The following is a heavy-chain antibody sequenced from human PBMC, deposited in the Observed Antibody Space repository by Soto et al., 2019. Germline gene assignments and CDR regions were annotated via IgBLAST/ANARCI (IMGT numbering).Heavy chain of an antibody. CDR1: GGSISSYY. J-gene: IGHJ2*01. Sequence: SETLSLTCTVSGGSISSYYWSWIRQPPGKXLEWIGYIYYSGSTNYNPSLKSRVTISVDTSKNQFSLKLSSVTAADTAVYYCARDGAGYDFWSGYYVGYFDLWGRGTLVTVSS. CDR3: ARDGAGYDFWSGYYVGYFDL. V-gene: IGHV4-59*01. D-gene: IGHD3-3*01. CDR2: IYYSGST.